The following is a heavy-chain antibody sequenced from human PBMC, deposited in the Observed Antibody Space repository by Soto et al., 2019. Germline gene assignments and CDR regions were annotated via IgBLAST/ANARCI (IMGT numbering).Heavy chain of an antibody. Sequence: EVQLVESGGGLVKPGGSLRLSCAASGFTFSSYSMNWVRQAPGKGLEWVSSISSSSSYIYYADSVKGRFTISRDNAKNSLYLQMNSLRAEDTAVYYCAREGGDWGSFDYWGQGTLVTVSS. D-gene: IGHD7-27*01. CDR3: AREGGDWGSFDY. J-gene: IGHJ4*02. CDR2: ISSSSSYI. V-gene: IGHV3-21*01. CDR1: GFTFSSYS.